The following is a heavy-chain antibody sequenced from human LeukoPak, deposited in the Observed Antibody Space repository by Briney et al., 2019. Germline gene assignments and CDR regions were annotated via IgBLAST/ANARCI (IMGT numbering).Heavy chain of an antibody. V-gene: IGHV1-69*05. D-gene: IGHD2-2*01. CDR3: ARRYCSSTSCYFDY. J-gene: IGHJ4*02. Sequence: ASVKVSCKASGGTFSSYAISWVRQAPGQGLEWMGGIIPIFGTANYAQKFQGRVTITTDESTSTAYMELSSLRSEDTAVYYCARRYCSSTSCYFDYWGQGTLATVSS. CDR1: GGTFSSYA. CDR2: IIPIFGTA.